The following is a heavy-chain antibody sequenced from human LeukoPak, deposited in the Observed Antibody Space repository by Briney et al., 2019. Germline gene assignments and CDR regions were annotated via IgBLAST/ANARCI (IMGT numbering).Heavy chain of an antibody. CDR1: GGSITTIPYN. D-gene: IGHD3-9*01. CDR2: ISYVGTT. Sequence: PSETLSVTCTVSGGSITTIPYNWGWIRQPPGKGLERIGTISYVGTTYYEPSLKSRVTMSIDTSKNQFSLNLNSATAADTAVYYCARHPTGYPNWFDSWGQGTLVIVSS. V-gene: IGHV4-39*01. J-gene: IGHJ5*01. CDR3: ARHPTGYPNWFDS.